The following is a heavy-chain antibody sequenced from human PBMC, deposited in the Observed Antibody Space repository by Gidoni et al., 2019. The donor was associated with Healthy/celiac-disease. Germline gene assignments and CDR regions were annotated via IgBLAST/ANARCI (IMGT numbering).Heavy chain of an antibody. Sequence: QVQLVESGGGVVQPGRSLRLSCAASGFTFSSYGMHWVRQAPGKGLEWVAVISYDGSNKYYADSVKGRFTISRDNSKNTLYLQMNSLRAEDTAVYYCAKRGPGEWELLPQFYYYYYMDVWGKGTTVTVSS. V-gene: IGHV3-30*18. D-gene: IGHD1-26*01. J-gene: IGHJ6*03. CDR1: GFTFSSYG. CDR2: ISYDGSNK. CDR3: AKRGPGEWELLPQFYYYYYMDV.